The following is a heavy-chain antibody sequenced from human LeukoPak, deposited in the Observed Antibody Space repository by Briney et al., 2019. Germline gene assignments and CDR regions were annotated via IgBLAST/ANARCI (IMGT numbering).Heavy chain of an antibody. CDR2: ISYDGSNK. CDR3: AKGHYDILTGHFDY. V-gene: IGHV3-30-3*01. D-gene: IGHD3-9*01. J-gene: IGHJ4*02. Sequence: GGSLRLSCAASGFTFSSYAMHWVRQAPGKGLEWVAVISYDGSNKYYADSVKGRFTISRDNSKNTLYLQMNSLRAEDTAVYYCAKGHYDILTGHFDYWGXGTLVTVSS. CDR1: GFTFSSYA.